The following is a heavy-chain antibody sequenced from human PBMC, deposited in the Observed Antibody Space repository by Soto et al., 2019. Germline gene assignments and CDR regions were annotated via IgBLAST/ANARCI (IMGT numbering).Heavy chain of an antibody. CDR2: MNADGGTT. V-gene: IGHV3-74*02. Sequence: EVQLVESGGGFVRPGGSLRLSCAASGFTFSSYWMHWVRQAPGKGLVWVSRMNADGGTTDYADSVKGRFTISRDNAKNTLYLQMNSLRVEDTAVYYCASDLSGRADVWGQGTTVTVSS. D-gene: IGHD3-10*01. CDR3: ASDLSGRADV. CDR1: GFTFSSYW. J-gene: IGHJ6*02.